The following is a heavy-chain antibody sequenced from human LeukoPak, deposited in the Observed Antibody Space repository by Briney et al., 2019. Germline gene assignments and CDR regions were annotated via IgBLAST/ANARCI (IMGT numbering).Heavy chain of an antibody. Sequence: GGSLRLSCAASGFTFSSYGMHWVRQAPGKGLEWVAFIRYDGSNKYYADSVKGRFTISRDNSKNTLYLQMNSLRAEDTAVYYCAKDFRGSMVRGVISYYFDYWGQGTLVTVSS. J-gene: IGHJ4*02. D-gene: IGHD3-10*01. CDR3: AKDFRGSMVRGVISYYFDY. CDR2: IRYDGSNK. CDR1: GFTFSSYG. V-gene: IGHV3-30*02.